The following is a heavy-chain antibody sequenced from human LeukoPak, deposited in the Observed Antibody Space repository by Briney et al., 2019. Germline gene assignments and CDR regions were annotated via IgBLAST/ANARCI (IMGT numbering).Heavy chain of an antibody. CDR3: AELGITMIGGV. CDR2: IRSDGSNK. CDR1: GFTVSSNY. Sequence: GGSLRLSCAASGFTVSSNYMSWVRQAPGKGLEWMAFIRSDGSNKYYADSVKGRFTISRDNSKNTLYLQMNSLRAEDTAVYYCAELGITMIGGVWGKGTTVTISS. V-gene: IGHV3-30*02. J-gene: IGHJ6*04. D-gene: IGHD3-10*02.